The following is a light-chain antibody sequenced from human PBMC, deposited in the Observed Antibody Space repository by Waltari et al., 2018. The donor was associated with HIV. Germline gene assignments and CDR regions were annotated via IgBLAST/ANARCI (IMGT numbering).Light chain of an antibody. CDR1: TLPKKY. J-gene: IGLJ3*02. Sequence: SYELTQPPSVSVSPGPTARLTCSGDTLPKKYAHWYQQKSGQAPVLVIYEDIKRPSGIPERFSGSSSGTMAILTISGAQVEDEADYYCYSTESNGNHRVFGGGTKLTVL. CDR3: YSTESNGNHRV. CDR2: EDI. V-gene: IGLV3-10*01.